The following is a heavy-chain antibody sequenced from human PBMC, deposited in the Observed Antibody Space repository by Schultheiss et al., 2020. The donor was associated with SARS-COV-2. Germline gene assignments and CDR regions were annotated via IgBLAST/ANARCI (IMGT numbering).Heavy chain of an antibody. CDR2: INPNSGGT. D-gene: IGHD2-15*01. V-gene: IGHV1-2*02. CDR3: ARGGEGYCSGGSCYLFDY. CDR1: GYTFTGYY. Sequence: ASVKVSCMASGYTFTGYYMHWVRQAPGQGLEWMGWINPNSGGTNYAQKFQGRVTMTRDTSISTAYMELSRLRSDDTAVYYCARGGEGYCSGGSCYLFDYWGQGTLVTVSS. J-gene: IGHJ4*02.